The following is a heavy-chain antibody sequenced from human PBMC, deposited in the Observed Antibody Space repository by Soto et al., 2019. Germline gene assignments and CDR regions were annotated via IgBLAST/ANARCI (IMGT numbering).Heavy chain of an antibody. V-gene: IGHV1-18*01. Sequence: QVQLVQSGADVKKPGASVKVSCKASGYTFTSFGINWVRQAPGQGLEWMGWISGDNGNTNYAQNLQDRVTMTRDTSTSTAYMELRSLRSDDTAVYYCARPTDFYYYAMDVWGQGTTVTVSS. CDR2: ISGDNGNT. CDR3: ARPTDFYYYAMDV. J-gene: IGHJ6*02. CDR1: GYTFTSFG.